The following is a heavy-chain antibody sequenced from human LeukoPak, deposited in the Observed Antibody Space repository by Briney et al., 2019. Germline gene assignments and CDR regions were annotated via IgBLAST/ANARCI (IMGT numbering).Heavy chain of an antibody. CDR3: ARVCSSTSCYRGALGAFDI. V-gene: IGHV3-66*02. CDR1: RFTVSSNY. J-gene: IGHJ3*02. D-gene: IGHD2-2*02. Sequence: GGSLRLSCAASRFTVSSNYMSWVRQAPGKGLEWVSVIYSGGSTYYADSVKGRFTISRDNSKNTLYLQMDSLRAEDTAVYYCARVCSSTSCYRGALGAFDIWGQGTMVTVSS. CDR2: IYSGGST.